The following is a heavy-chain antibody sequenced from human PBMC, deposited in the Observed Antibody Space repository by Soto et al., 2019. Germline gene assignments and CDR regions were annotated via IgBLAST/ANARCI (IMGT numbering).Heavy chain of an antibody. CDR2: ISGYNGNT. V-gene: IGHV1-18*01. CDR1: SYTFTSYA. D-gene: IGHD5-12*01. J-gene: IGHJ4*02. CDR3: ARGYEGYGVHLDIDY. Sequence: ASVKVSCKASSYTFTSYAISWVRQAPGQGLEWMGWISGYNGNTNYAQKLQGRVTMTTDTSTSTVYMELRSLRSDDTAVYYCARGYEGYGVHLDIDYWGQGTLVTVSS.